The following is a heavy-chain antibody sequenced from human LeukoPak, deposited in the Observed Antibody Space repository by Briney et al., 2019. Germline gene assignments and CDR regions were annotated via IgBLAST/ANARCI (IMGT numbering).Heavy chain of an antibody. D-gene: IGHD6-13*01. V-gene: IGHV3-66*01. Sequence: GGSLCLSCAASGFTVSSNYLNWVRQAPGKGLEWVSVIYSGGSTYYADSVKSRFTISRDNSKNTLSLQMNSLRAEDTAVYYCARDRRIAAAGPDYWGQGTLVTVSS. J-gene: IGHJ4*02. CDR2: IYSGGST. CDR1: GFTVSSNY. CDR3: ARDRRIAAAGPDY.